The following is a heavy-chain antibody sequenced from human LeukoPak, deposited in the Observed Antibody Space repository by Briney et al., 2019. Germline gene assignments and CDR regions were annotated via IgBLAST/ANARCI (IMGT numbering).Heavy chain of an antibody. CDR3: AREVSEVVNDAFDI. V-gene: IGHV3-30*01. CDR2: ISYDGSNK. Sequence: PERSLRLSCAASGFTFSSYAMHWVRQAPGKGLEWVAVISYDGSNKYYADSVKGRFTISRDNSKNTLYLQMNSLRAEDTAVYYCAREVSEVVNDAFDIWGQGTMVTVSS. CDR1: GFTFSSYA. D-gene: IGHD3-22*01. J-gene: IGHJ3*02.